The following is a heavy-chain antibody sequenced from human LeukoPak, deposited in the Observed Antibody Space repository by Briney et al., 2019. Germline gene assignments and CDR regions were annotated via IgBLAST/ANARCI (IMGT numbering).Heavy chain of an antibody. CDR2: MNPNSGNT. Sequence: ASVKVSCKASRYTFTSYDINWVRQATGQGLEWMGWMNPNSGNTGYAQKFQGRVTMTRNTSISTAYMELSSLRSEDTAVYYCARTYCSSTSCYVYYMDVWGKGTTVTVSS. D-gene: IGHD2-2*01. CDR1: RYTFTSYD. CDR3: ARTYCSSTSCYVYYMDV. J-gene: IGHJ6*03. V-gene: IGHV1-8*01.